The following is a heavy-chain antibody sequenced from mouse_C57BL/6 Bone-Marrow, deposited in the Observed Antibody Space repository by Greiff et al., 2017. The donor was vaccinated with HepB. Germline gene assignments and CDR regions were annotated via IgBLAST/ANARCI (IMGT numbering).Heavy chain of an antibody. CDR1: GFTFSNYW. V-gene: IGHV6-3*01. CDR3: TGAYNYGSSYDAMDY. D-gene: IGHD1-1*01. J-gene: IGHJ4*01. CDR2: ISFQSDNYAT. Sequence: EVMLVESGGGLVQPGGSMKLSCVASGFTFSNYWMNWVRQSPEKGLEWVAQISFQSDNYATHYAESVKGRFTISRDDSKSSVYLQMSNLRAEDTGISYCTGAYNYGSSYDAMDYGGQGTSVTVSS.